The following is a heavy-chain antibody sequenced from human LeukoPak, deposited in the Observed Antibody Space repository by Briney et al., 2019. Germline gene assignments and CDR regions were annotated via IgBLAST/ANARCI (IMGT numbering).Heavy chain of an antibody. J-gene: IGHJ6*03. CDR1: GGSISSYY. D-gene: IGHD3-10*01. CDR3: ARADQYYYGSGSYYGCYYYYMDV. V-gene: IGHV4-4*07. Sequence: SETLSLTCTVSGGSISSYYWSWIRQPAGKGLEWIGRIYTSGSTNYNPSLKSRVTMSVDTSKNQFSLKLSSVTAADTAVYYCARADQYYYGSGSYYGCYYYYMDVWGKGTTVTVSS. CDR2: IYTSGST.